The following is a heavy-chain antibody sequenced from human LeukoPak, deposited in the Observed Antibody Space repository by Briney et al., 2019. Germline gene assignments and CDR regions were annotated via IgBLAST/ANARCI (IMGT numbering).Heavy chain of an antibody. CDR1: GYTFTGYY. Sequence: EASVKVSCKASGYTFTGYYMHWVRQAPGQGLEWMGWINPNSGGTNYAQKFQGRVTMTRDTSISTAYMELSRLRSDDTAVYYCARVRKDVLMVYGYYGMDVWGQGTTVTVSS. J-gene: IGHJ6*02. V-gene: IGHV1-2*02. CDR3: ARVRKDVLMVYGYYGMDV. CDR2: INPNSGGT. D-gene: IGHD2-8*01.